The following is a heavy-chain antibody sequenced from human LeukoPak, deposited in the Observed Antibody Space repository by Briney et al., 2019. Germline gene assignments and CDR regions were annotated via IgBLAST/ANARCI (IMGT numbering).Heavy chain of an antibody. V-gene: IGHV3-23*01. Sequence: GGSLRLSCAASGFTFSSYAMSWLRQAPGKGLEWVSTISGSSGRTYYADSVKGRFTISRDNSKNTLYLQMNNLRADYTAVYYCAKGDWGFPFDYWGQGTLVTV. CDR3: AKGDWGFPFDY. D-gene: IGHD7-27*01. CDR1: GFTFSSYA. J-gene: IGHJ4*02. CDR2: ISGSSGRT.